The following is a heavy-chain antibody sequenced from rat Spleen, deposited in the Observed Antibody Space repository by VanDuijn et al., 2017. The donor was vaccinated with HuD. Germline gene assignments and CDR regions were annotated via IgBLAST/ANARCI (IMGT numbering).Heavy chain of an antibody. CDR3: ARHPPYGYTYDYYWYFDF. D-gene: IGHD1-4*01. Sequence: EVQLVESGGGLVQPGRSLKLSCAASGFTFSNYGMAWVRQTPTKGLEWVASISTGGGNTYYRDSVKGRFTISRDNEKSTLYLQMDSLRSEDTATYYCARHPPYGYTYDYYWYFDFWGPGTMVTVSS. J-gene: IGHJ1*01. CDR1: GFTFSNYG. CDR2: ISTGGGNT. V-gene: IGHV5S23*01.